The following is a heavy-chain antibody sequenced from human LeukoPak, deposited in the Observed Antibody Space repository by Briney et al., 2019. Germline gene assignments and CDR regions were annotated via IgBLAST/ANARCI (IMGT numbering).Heavy chain of an antibody. CDR2: ISSSSSTI. CDR3: AREENSSGWFSFVDYFDY. CDR1: GFTFSSYS. V-gene: IGHV3-48*02. Sequence: PGGSLRLSCAASGFTFSSYSMNWVRQAPGKGLEWVSYISSSSSTIYYADSVKGRFTISRDNAKNSLYLQMNSLRDEDTAVYYCAREENSSGWFSFVDYFDYWGQGTLVTVSS. D-gene: IGHD6-19*01. J-gene: IGHJ4*02.